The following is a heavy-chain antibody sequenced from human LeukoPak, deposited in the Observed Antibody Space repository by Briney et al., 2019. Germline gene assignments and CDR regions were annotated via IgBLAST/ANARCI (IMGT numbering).Heavy chain of an antibody. V-gene: IGHV4-31*03. CDR3: ATLYCIVISCLDVFNM. Sequence: PSQTLSLTCNVSGVSVSDGRYFWTWIRQHPGKGLEWIGYKYYSGSAKYNPSLKSRLTISIDTSKNQFSLQLSSVTAADTATYYCATLYCIVISCLDVFNMWGQGTRVTVSS. D-gene: IGHD2-15*01. CDR1: GVSVSDGRYF. J-gene: IGHJ3*02. CDR2: KYYSGSA.